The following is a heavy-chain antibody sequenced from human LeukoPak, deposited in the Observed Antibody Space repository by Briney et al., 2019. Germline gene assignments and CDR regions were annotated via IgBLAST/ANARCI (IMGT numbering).Heavy chain of an antibody. CDR1: GFTFSDYY. D-gene: IGHD2-15*01. CDR2: ISSSSSTI. Sequence: GGSLRLSCAASGFTFSDYYMNWVRQAPGKGLEWVSYISSSSSTIYYADSVKGRFTISRDNAKNSLYLQMNSLRAEDTALYHCARGGIFDAFDIWGQGTMVTVSS. CDR3: ARGGIFDAFDI. J-gene: IGHJ3*02. V-gene: IGHV3-11*01.